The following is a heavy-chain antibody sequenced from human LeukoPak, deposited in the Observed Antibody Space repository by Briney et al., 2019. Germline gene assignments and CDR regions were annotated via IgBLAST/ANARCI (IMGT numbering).Heavy chain of an antibody. Sequence: SETLSLTCAVYGGSFSGYYWSWIRQPPGKGLERIGEINHSGSTNYNPSLKTRATTSVDTSKNQFSLNLTSVTAADTAIYYCARGSGWLDSWGQGTLVTVSS. D-gene: IGHD6-19*01. CDR3: ARGSGWLDS. CDR1: GGSFSGYY. J-gene: IGHJ4*02. CDR2: INHSGST. V-gene: IGHV4-34*01.